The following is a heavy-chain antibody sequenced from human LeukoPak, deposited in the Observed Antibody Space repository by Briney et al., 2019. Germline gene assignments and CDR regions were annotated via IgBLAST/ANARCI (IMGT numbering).Heavy chain of an antibody. CDR3: ARDAVRFLEWLPFPYYYYMDV. CDR1: GFTFSSYW. J-gene: IGHJ6*03. D-gene: IGHD3-3*01. Sequence: GGSLRLSCAASGFTFSSYWMHWVRQAPGKGLVWVSRINSDGSSTSYADSVKGRFTISRDNAKNTLYLQMNSLRAEDTAVYYCARDAVRFLEWLPFPYYYYMDVWSKGTTVTVSS. CDR2: INSDGSST. V-gene: IGHV3-74*01.